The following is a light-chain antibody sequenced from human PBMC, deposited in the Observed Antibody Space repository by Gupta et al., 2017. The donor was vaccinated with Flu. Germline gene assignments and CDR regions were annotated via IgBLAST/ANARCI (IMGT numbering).Light chain of an antibody. CDR1: QGISSY. CDR2: AVS. Sequence: PSSFSASTGDRVTITWRASQGISSYLAWYQQKPWKAPKVLIYAVSTLQSGVPSRFSGSGSGTDFTLTISCLQSEDFATYYCHQYDSEPHTFGGGTKVEIK. CDR3: HQYDSEPHT. V-gene: IGKV1-8*01. J-gene: IGKJ4*01.